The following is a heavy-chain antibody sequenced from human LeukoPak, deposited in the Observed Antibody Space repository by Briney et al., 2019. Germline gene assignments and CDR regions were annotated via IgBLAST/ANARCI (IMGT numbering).Heavy chain of an antibody. CDR3: ASHSYGYNH. Sequence: GGSLRLSCAASGIIITSYWMSWVRQTPGKGLEWVANIKQDGSEKNYVDSVKGRFTIFRDNARNSLYLQMNSLRAEDTAVYYCASHSYGYNHWGQGALVIVSS. CDR1: GIIITSYW. D-gene: IGHD3-16*01. V-gene: IGHV3-7*01. CDR2: IKQDGSEK. J-gene: IGHJ5*02.